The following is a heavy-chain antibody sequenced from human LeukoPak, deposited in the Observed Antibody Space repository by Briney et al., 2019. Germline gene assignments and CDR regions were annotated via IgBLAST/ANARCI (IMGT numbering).Heavy chain of an antibody. CDR3: ARVGTDYYMDV. V-gene: IGHV1-69*13. Sequence: SVKVSCKASVGTFSSDAISWVRQAPGQGLEWMGGIIPIFGTANYAQKFQGRVTITADESTGTAYMELSGLRSEDTAVYYCARVGTDYYMDVWGKGTTVTVSS. J-gene: IGHJ6*03. CDR2: IIPIFGTA. D-gene: IGHD1-1*01. CDR1: VGTFSSDA.